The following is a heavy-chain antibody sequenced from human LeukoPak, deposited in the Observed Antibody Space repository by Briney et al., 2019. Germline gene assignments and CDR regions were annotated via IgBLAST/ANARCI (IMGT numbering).Heavy chain of an antibody. CDR2: ISSSSDYI. CDR1: GFTFSPYP. V-gene: IGHV3-21*01. J-gene: IGHJ4*02. Sequence: PGGSLRLSCAASGFTFSPYPMNWVRQAPGKGLEWVSSISSSSDYINYADSLRGRFTISGDNARNSVYLQMNSLRAEDTAVYHCASPGVLCSGGSCFDYWGQGTLVTVSS. CDR3: ASPGVLCSGGSCFDY. D-gene: IGHD2-15*01.